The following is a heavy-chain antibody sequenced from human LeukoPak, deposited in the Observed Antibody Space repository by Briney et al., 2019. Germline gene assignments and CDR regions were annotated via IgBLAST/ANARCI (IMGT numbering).Heavy chain of an antibody. Sequence: PSETLSLTCSVSGGSIGSRYHYWGWLRQPPGKGLEWIGSIEYSGSTYYNPPLKSRVIMSVDTSKKQFSLKVTSVTAADTAVYYCARLAHSSGYLAFDYWGQGTLVTVSS. CDR1: GGSIGSRYHY. CDR2: IEYSGST. J-gene: IGHJ4*02. D-gene: IGHD6-19*01. CDR3: ARLAHSSGYLAFDY. V-gene: IGHV4-39*01.